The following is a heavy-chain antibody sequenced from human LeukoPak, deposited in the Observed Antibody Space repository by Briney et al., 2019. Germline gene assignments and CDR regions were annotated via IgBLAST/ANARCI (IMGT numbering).Heavy chain of an antibody. V-gene: IGHV1-2*02. J-gene: IGHJ6*02. CDR1: GYTFTGYY. D-gene: IGHD4-17*01. CDR2: INPNSGGT. CDR3: ASSEGTVTREYYYYGMDV. Sequence: ASVKVSCKASGYTFTGYYMHWVRQAPGQRLEWMGWINPNSGGTNYAQKFQGRVTMTRDTSISTAYMELSRLRSDDTAVYYWASSEGTVTREYYYYGMDVWGQGTTVTVSS.